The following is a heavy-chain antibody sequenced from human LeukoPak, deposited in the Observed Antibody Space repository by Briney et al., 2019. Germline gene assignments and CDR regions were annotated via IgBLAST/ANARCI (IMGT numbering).Heavy chain of an antibody. V-gene: IGHV4-4*07. CDR1: GGSISSYY. J-gene: IGHJ4*02. CDR3: ARVGRVSSGWYYGDYFDY. D-gene: IGHD6-19*01. CDR2: IYASGST. Sequence: PSETLSLTCTVSGGSISSYYWSWIRQPAGKGLEWIGRIYASGSTNYNPSLKSRVTMSVDTSKNQFSLKLSSVTAADTAVYYCARVGRVSSGWYYGDYFDYWGQGTLVTVSS.